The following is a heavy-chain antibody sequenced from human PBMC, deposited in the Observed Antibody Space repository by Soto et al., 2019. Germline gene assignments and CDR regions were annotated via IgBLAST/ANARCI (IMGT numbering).Heavy chain of an antibody. D-gene: IGHD5-18*01. CDR3: ARGSYDYSTMDY. V-gene: IGHV3-66*01. CDR1: GFTVSSNY. Sequence: EVQLVESGGGLVQPGGSLRLSCAASGFTVSSNYMTWVRQAPGKGLEWVSLIYSAGSTHYADSVKDRFTISRDNSKNTLYLQMNSLRAEDTAMYYCARGSYDYSTMDYWGQGTLVTVSS. CDR2: IYSAGST. J-gene: IGHJ4*02.